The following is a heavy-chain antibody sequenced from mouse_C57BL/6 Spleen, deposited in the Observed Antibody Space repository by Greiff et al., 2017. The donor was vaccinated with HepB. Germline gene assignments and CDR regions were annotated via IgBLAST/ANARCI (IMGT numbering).Heavy chain of an antibody. D-gene: IGHD1-1*01. CDR2: ISDGGSYT. CDR3: ARGNYYGSRTGGYYFDY. J-gene: IGHJ2*01. Sequence: EVHLVESGGGLVKPGGSLKLSCAASGFTFSSYAMSWVRQTPEKRLEWVATISDGGSYTYYPDNVTGRFTISRDNAKNNLYRQMSHLKSEDTAMYYWARGNYYGSRTGGYYFDYWGQGTTLTVSS. V-gene: IGHV5-4*01. CDR1: GFTFSSYA.